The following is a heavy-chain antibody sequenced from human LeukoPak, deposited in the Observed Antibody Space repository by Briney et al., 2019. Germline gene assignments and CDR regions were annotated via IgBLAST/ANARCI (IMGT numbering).Heavy chain of an antibody. CDR1: GGSFSGYY. CDR3: ARSWGSGWLYDI. V-gene: IGHV4-34*01. CDR2: INHSGST. J-gene: IGHJ3*02. D-gene: IGHD6-19*01. Sequence: SETLSLTCAVYGGSFSGYYWSWIRQPPGKGLEWIGEINHSGSTNYNPSLKSRVTISVDTSKNQFSLKLSSVTDADTAVYYCARSWGSGWLYDIWGQGTMVTVSS.